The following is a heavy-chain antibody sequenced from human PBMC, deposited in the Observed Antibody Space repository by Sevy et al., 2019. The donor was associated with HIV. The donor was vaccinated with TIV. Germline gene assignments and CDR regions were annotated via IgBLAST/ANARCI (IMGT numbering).Heavy chain of an antibody. D-gene: IGHD4-17*01. J-gene: IGHJ3*02. CDR2: ISSSSSYI. CDR1: GFTFSSYS. V-gene: IGHV3-21*01. Sequence: LGGTLRLSCAASGFTFSSYSMNWVRQAPGKGLEWVSSISSSSSYIYYADSVKGRFTISRDNAKNSLYLQMNSLRAEDTAVYYCARCATTAPIDAFDIWGQGTMVTVSS. CDR3: ARCATTAPIDAFDI.